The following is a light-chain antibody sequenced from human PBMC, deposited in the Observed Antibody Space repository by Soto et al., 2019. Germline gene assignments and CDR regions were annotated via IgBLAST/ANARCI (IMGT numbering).Light chain of an antibody. V-gene: IGLV6-57*03. CDR3: QSYDSSNPSWV. CDR1: SGSIASNY. Sequence: NFMLTQPHSVSESPGKTVTISCTRSSGSIASNYVQWYQQRPGSAPTTVIYEDNQSPSGVPDRFSGSIDSSSNSASLTISGLKTEDEADYYCQSYDSSNPSWVFGGGTKLTVL. J-gene: IGLJ3*02. CDR2: EDN.